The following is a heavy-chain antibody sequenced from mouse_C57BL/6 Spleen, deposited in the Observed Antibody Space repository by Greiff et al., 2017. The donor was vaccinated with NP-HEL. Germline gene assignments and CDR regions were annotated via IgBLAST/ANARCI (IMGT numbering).Heavy chain of an antibody. J-gene: IGHJ3*01. D-gene: IGHD2-3*01. Sequence: VQLQQSDAELVKPGASVKISCKVSGYTFTDHTIHWMKQRPEQGLEWIGYIYPRAGSTKYNEKFKGKATLTADRSSSTAYMQLNSLTSEDSAVYVCARLYDGYYPAWFAYWGQGTLVTVSA. V-gene: IGHV1-78*01. CDR3: ARLYDGYYPAWFAY. CDR2: IYPRAGST. CDR1: GYTFTDHT.